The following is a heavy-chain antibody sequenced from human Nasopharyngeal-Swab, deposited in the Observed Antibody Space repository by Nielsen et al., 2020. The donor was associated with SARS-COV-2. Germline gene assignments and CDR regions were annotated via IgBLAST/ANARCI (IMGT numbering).Heavy chain of an antibody. V-gene: IGHV4-59*12. J-gene: IGHJ5*02. CDR1: GGSISSYY. Sequence: SETLSLTCTVSGGSISSYYWSWIRQPPGKGLEWIGYIYYSGSTNYNPSLKSRVTISVDTSKNQFSLKLSSVTAADTAVYYCARGQAPLLRFLEWARNWFDPWGQGTLVTVSS. CDR2: IYYSGST. D-gene: IGHD3-3*01. CDR3: ARGQAPLLRFLEWARNWFDP.